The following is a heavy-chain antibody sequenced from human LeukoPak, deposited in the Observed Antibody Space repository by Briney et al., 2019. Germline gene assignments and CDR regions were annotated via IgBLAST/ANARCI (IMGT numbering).Heavy chain of an antibody. D-gene: IGHD2-8*01. Sequence: SETLSLTCTVSGGSISSSNYYWGWIRQPPGKGLEWIGSIYYSGSTYYNPYLKSRVTISVDTSKNQLSLMLSSVTAADTAVYYCARIPDIVLRALMDVWGKGTTVTVSS. CDR1: GGSISSSNYY. J-gene: IGHJ6*04. V-gene: IGHV4-39*01. CDR2: IYYSGST. CDR3: ARIPDIVLRALMDV.